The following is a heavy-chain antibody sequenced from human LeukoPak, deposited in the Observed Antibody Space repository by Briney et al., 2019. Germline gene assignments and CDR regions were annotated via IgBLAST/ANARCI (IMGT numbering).Heavy chain of an antibody. Sequence: GGSLILSCAASRFTFSSYAMSWVRQAPGKGLEWVSAISGSGVYTYYADSVKGRFTISRDNSKNTLYLQMNSLRAEDTAVYYCAKDLNSGSYYVGYGDYSDFWGQGTLVTVSS. CDR1: RFTFSSYA. CDR3: AKDLNSGSYYVGYGDYSDF. D-gene: IGHD1-26*01. CDR2: ISGSGVYT. V-gene: IGHV3-23*01. J-gene: IGHJ4*02.